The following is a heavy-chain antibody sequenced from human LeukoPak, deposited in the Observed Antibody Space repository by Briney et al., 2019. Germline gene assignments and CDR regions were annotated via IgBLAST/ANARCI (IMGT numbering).Heavy chain of an antibody. J-gene: IGHJ6*02. CDR2: INHNGNVN. CDR1: GFTFSSYW. V-gene: IGHV3-7*03. CDR3: AKAAAILEFSYYYYYGMDV. Sequence: GGSLRLSCAASGFTFSSYWMNWARQAPGKGLEWVASINHNGNVNYYVDSVKGRFTISRDNAKNSLYLQMNSLRAEDTALYYCAKAAAILEFSYYYYYGMDVWGQGTTVTVSS. D-gene: IGHD2-2*01.